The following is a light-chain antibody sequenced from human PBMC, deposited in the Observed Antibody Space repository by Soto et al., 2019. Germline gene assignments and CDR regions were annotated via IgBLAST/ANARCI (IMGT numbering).Light chain of an antibody. CDR3: XXYYRARS. CDR1: QSVLSNSNNKNY. V-gene: IGKV4-1*01. CDR2: WAS. J-gene: IGKJ2*03. Sequence: DIVMTQSPDSLAVSLGERATINCKSSQSVLSNSNNKNYLAWYQQRPGQPPKLLFYWASTRESGVPDRFSGSGSGTDFTLTISSXQAXDVAVXXCXXYYRARSXXQGTKLEI.